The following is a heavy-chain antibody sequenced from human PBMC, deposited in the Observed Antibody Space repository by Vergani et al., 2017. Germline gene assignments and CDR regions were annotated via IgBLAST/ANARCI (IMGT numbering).Heavy chain of an antibody. CDR3: VRRRNSGRYPRGDFQY. V-gene: IGHV4-39*01. Sequence: QLQLQESDPGLVKPSETLSLTCTVSGGSIRSTFYYWGWIRQPPGKGLEWIGTIYYSGSTYYNPSLKSRVTISVDTSKNQFSLKLNSVTAADTAVYYCVRRRNSGRYPRGDFQYWGQGTLVIVSS. D-gene: IGHD1-26*01. J-gene: IGHJ1*01. CDR1: GGSIRSTFYY. CDR2: IYYSGST.